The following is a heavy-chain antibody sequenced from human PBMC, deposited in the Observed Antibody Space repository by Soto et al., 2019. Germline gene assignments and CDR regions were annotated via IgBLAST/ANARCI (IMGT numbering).Heavy chain of an antibody. J-gene: IGHJ4*02. CDR1: GGSISSGGYY. D-gene: IGHD2-2*01. CDR2: IYYSGST. Sequence: QVQLQESGPGLVKPSQTLSLTCTVSGGSISSGGYYWSWIRQHPGKGLEWIGYIYYSGSTYYNPSLKSRVTISVDTSKNQFSLKLSSVTAAATAVYYWARGRSSTSPYTIGYWGQGALVTVSS. CDR3: ARGRSSTSPYTIGY. V-gene: IGHV4-31*03.